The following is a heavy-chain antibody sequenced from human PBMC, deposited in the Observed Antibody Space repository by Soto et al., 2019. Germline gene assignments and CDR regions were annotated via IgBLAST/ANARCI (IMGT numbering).Heavy chain of an antibody. CDR2: ISAYNGNP. CDR3: ARDPYGGKGYGYY. D-gene: IGHD4-17*01. V-gene: IGHV1-18*01. CDR1: GYTFTSYG. J-gene: IGHJ4*02. Sequence: QVQLVQSGAEVKKPGASVKVSCKASGYTFTSYGITWVRQAPGQGLEWMGWISAYNGNPNYAQKLQGRVTMTPDTSTSTAYMGLRSRRSDDTAVYYCARDPYGGKGYGYYWGQGTLVTLSS.